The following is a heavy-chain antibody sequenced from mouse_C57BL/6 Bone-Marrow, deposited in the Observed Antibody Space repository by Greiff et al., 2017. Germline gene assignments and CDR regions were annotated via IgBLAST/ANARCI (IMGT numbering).Heavy chain of an antibody. CDR3: ARGAVVATDYYAMDY. Sequence: EVQVVESGGGLVKPGGSLKLSCAASGFTFSSYAMSWVRQTPEKRLEWVATISDGGSYTYYPDNVKGRFTISRDNAKNNLYLQMSHLKSEDTAMYYCARGAVVATDYYAMDYWGQGTSGTGSS. D-gene: IGHD1-1*01. V-gene: IGHV5-4*01. CDR1: GFTFSSYA. CDR2: ISDGGSYT. J-gene: IGHJ4*01.